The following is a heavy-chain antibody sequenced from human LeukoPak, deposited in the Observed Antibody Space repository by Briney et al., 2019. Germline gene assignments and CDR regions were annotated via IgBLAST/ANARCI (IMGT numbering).Heavy chain of an antibody. V-gene: IGHV2-70*13. CDR1: GFSLTTNGMC. CDR3: ARTQMSYDYVWGSYRQYYFDY. CDR2: ILWDDDK. D-gene: IGHD3-16*02. J-gene: IGHJ4*02. Sequence: SGPTLVNPTQTLTLTCTFSGFSLTTNGMCVSWIRQPPGKALEWLALILWDDDKYYSTSLKTRLAISKDASKNRVVLTMTYMDPEDTATYYCARTQMSYDYVWGSYRQYYFDYRGQGVPVTVSS.